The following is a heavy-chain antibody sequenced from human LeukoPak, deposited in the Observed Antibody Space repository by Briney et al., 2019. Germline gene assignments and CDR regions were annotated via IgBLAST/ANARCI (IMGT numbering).Heavy chain of an antibody. CDR1: GGSFSGYY. J-gene: IGHJ4*02. D-gene: IGHD1-7*01. CDR3: ARVLDGWELFDY. Sequence: SETLSLTCAVYGGSFSGYYWSWIRQPPGKGLEWIGYIYYSGSTNYNPSLKSGVTISVDTSKNQFSLKLSSVTAADTAVYYCARVLDGWELFDYWGQGTLVTVSS. CDR2: IYYSGST. V-gene: IGHV4-59*08.